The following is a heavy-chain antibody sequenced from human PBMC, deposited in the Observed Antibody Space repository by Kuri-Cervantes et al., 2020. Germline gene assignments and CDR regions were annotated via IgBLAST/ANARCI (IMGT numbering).Heavy chain of an antibody. D-gene: IGHD3-10*01. V-gene: IGHV3-21*01. CDR2: ISSSSSYI. Sequence: GESLKISCAASGFTVSSNYMSWVRQAPGKGLAWVSSISSSSSYIYYADSVKGRFTISRDNAKNSLYLQMNSLRAEDTAVYHCAREGQAGYYGSGSYNPPADYWGQGTLVTVSS. CDR1: GFTVSSNY. J-gene: IGHJ4*02. CDR3: AREGQAGYYGSGSYNPPADY.